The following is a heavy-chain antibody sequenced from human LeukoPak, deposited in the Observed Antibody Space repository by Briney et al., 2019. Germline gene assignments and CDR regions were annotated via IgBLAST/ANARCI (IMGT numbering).Heavy chain of an antibody. CDR1: GDSVSSNSAA. V-gene: IGHV6-1*01. Sequence: SQTLSLTCAISGDSVSSNSAAWHWIRQSPSRGLEWLGRTYYRSKWYNDYAVSVKSRITINPDTSKNQIFLQLNSVTPEDTAVYYCARETLIVRGVPSCFDYWGQGTLVTVSS. CDR2: TYYRSKWYN. CDR3: ARETLIVRGVPSCFDY. D-gene: IGHD3-10*01. J-gene: IGHJ4*02.